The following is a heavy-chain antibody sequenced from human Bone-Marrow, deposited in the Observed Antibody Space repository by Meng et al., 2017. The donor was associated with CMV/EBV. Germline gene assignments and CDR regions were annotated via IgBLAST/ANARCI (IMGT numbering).Heavy chain of an antibody. CDR2: ISGSGGST. CDR3: AKLLSIAAPIGDYYFDY. J-gene: IGHJ4*02. D-gene: IGHD6-13*01. V-gene: IGHV3-23*01. Sequence: GESLKISCAASGFTFSSYAMSWVRQAPGKGLEWVSAISGSGGSTYYADSVKGRFTISRDNSKNTLYLQMNSLRAEDTAVYYCAKLLSIAAPIGDYYFDYWGQGKLVNFAS. CDR1: GFTFSSYA.